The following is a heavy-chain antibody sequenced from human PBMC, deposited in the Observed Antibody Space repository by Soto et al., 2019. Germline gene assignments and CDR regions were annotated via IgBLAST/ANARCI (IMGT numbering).Heavy chain of an antibody. D-gene: IGHD1-26*01. Sequence: QVQLVESGGGVVQPGRSLRLSCAASGFTFSSYGMHWVRQAPGKGLEWVAVIWYDGGNKYYADSVKGRFTISRDNSKNTLYLQMNSLRAEDTAVYYCARALSSYAAFDYWGQGTLVTVSS. V-gene: IGHV3-33*01. CDR3: ARALSSYAAFDY. CDR1: GFTFSSYG. CDR2: IWYDGGNK. J-gene: IGHJ4*02.